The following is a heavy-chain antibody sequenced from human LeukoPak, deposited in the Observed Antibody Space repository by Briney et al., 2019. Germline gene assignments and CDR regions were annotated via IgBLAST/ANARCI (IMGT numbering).Heavy chain of an antibody. D-gene: IGHD6-19*01. J-gene: IGHJ4*02. CDR1: GFTFNDYA. CDR3: AKSLAVAGFDY. V-gene: IGHV3-9*01. Sequence: PGGSLRLSCTASGFTFNDYAMHWVRQVPGKGLEWVSGISWNSGNIGYADPVKGRFTISRDNAKNSLYLQMNSLRPEDTALYYCAKSLAVAGFDYWGQGTLVTVSS. CDR2: ISWNSGNI.